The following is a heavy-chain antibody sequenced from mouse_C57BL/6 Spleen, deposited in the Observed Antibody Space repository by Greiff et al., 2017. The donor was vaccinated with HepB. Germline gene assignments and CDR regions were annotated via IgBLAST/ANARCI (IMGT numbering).Heavy chain of an antibody. Sequence: VMLVESGPELVKPGASVKISCKASGYAFSSSWMNWVKQRPGKGLEWIGRIYPGDGDTNYNGKFKGKATLTADKSSSTAYMQLSSLTSEDSAVYFCARGIDYYGSSSYWYFDVWGTGTTVTVSS. CDR2: IYPGDGDT. V-gene: IGHV1-82*01. J-gene: IGHJ1*03. CDR3: ARGIDYYGSSSYWYFDV. D-gene: IGHD1-1*01. CDR1: GYAFSSSW.